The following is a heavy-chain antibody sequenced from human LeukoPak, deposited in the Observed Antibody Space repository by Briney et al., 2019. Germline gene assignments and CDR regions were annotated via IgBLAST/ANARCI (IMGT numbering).Heavy chain of an antibody. Sequence: ASVKVSCTSAGYSFTSYGISWVRQAPGQGLGRMGWIRVYNGGRNYAQKLQGRVTMTTDTSTSTAYMELRSLRSDDTAVYYCATGYCSSTNCRIDYWGQGTLVSVSS. CDR1: GYSFTSYG. CDR2: IRVYNGGR. V-gene: IGHV1-18*01. CDR3: ATGYCSSTNCRIDY. J-gene: IGHJ4*02. D-gene: IGHD2-2*03.